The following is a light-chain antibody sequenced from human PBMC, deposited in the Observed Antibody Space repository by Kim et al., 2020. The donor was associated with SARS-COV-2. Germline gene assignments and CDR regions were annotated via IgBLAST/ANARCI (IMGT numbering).Light chain of an antibody. CDR1: SSDVGGYDY. J-gene: IGLJ1*01. Sequence: GQSITISCTGTSSDVGGYDYVSWYQLHPGKAPKLMIYDVSKRPSGVSNRFSASKSGNTASLTISGLQAEDEADYFCSSCTTSSTYVFGTGTKVTVL. V-gene: IGLV2-14*03. CDR3: SSCTTSSTYV. CDR2: DVS.